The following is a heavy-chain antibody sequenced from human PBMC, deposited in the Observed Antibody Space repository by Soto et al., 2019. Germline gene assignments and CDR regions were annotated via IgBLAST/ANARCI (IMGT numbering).Heavy chain of an antibody. Sequence: GESLKISCEGSGYSFTNYGIAWVRQMPGKGLEWMGIIYPGDSDTRYSPSFQGQVTISADKSIRTAYLQWSSLKASDTAMYYCARQSTPTTLPYYYYYMDVWGKGTTVTVSS. J-gene: IGHJ6*03. CDR1: GYSFTNYG. CDR3: ARQSTPTTLPYYYYYMDV. CDR2: IYPGDSDT. D-gene: IGHD4-17*01. V-gene: IGHV5-51*01.